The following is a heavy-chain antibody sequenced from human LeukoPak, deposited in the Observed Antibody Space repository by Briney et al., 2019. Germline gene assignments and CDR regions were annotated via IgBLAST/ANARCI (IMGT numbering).Heavy chain of an antibody. Sequence: PGGSLRLSCVPSGFTFNSYAMSWVRQAPGQGLEWVSTISVTGSSTYYADSVKGRFTTSRDNSKNTLYLQMNTLRVEDRAVYYCAKENPVGGTNYFDYWGQGILVTVAS. CDR3: AKENPVGGTNYFDY. CDR2: ISVTGSST. D-gene: IGHD1-26*01. V-gene: IGHV3-23*01. CDR1: GFTFNSYA. J-gene: IGHJ4*02.